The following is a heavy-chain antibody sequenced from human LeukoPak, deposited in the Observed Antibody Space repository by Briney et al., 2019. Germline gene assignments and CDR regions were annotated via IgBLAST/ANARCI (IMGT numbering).Heavy chain of an antibody. CDR1: GFTFSSYA. CDR3: AKTGGIAARPYYFDY. J-gene: IGHJ4*02. D-gene: IGHD6-6*01. Sequence: GGSLRLSCAASGFTFSSYAMSWVRQAPGKGLEWVSAISGNGGSTYYADSVKGRFTISRDNSKNTLYLQMNSLRAEDTAVYYCAKTGGIAARPYYFDYWGQGTLVTVSS. V-gene: IGHV3-23*01. CDR2: ISGNGGST.